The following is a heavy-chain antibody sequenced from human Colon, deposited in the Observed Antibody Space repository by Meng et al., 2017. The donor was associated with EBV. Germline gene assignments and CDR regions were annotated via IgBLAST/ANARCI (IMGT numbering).Heavy chain of an antibody. D-gene: IGHD2-2*02. CDR2: IYYSGRT. J-gene: IGHJ5*02. CDR3: ARVNGDFFSTICYKGWFDP. V-gene: IGHV4-30-4*01. CDR1: GGSVCSCNNY. Sequence: HGQRHGAGPGLVRPSPTLSLTFTVFGGSVCSCNNYSIWIRQPPGKGLEWIGYIYYSGRTYYNPSLESRVTMSVDTSKNQFSLNLNFVTAADTAVYYCARVNGDFFSTICYKGWFDPWGQGTLVTVSS.